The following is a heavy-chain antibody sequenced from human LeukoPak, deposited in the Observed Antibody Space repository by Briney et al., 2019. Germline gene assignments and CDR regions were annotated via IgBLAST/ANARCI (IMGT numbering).Heavy chain of an antibody. CDR3: ARESPQRSGYSYPH. J-gene: IGHJ1*01. D-gene: IGHD5-18*01. CDR2: ISPSGGST. CDR1: GYTFTSYY. V-gene: IGHV1-46*01. Sequence: ASVKVSCKASGYTFTSYYMHWVRQAPGQGLEWMGIISPSGGSTSYAQKFQGRVTITRDTSASTAYMELSSLRSEDTAVYYCARESPQRSGYSYPHWGQGTLVTVSS.